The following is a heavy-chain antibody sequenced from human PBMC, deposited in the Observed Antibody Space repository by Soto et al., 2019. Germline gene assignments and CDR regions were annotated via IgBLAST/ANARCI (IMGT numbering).Heavy chain of an antibody. V-gene: IGHV4-30-4*01. D-gene: IGHD3-10*01. CDR2: IYSSGST. CDR1: VGSISSGDYY. CDR3: ARAGAASLDY. J-gene: IGHJ4*02. Sequence: QVQLQESGPGLVKPSQTLSLTGTVSVGSISSGDYYWRWIRQPPGKGLDWIGYIYSSGSTYYHPSLKSRVTISVDTSKNQFSLKLSSVTAADTAVYYGARAGAASLDYWGQVTLVTVSS.